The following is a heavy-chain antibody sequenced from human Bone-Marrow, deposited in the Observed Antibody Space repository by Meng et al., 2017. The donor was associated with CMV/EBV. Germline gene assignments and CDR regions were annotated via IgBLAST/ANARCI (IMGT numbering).Heavy chain of an antibody. Sequence: GESLKISCAASGFTFSGHWMTWVRQAPGKGLEWVAVISYDGSNKYYADSVKGRFTISRDNSKNTLYLQMNSLRAEDTAVYYCESHNYSNEDYWGQGTLVTVSS. CDR2: ISYDGSNK. V-gene: IGHV3-30*03. CDR1: GFTFSGHW. D-gene: IGHD4-11*01. CDR3: ESHNYSNEDY. J-gene: IGHJ4*02.